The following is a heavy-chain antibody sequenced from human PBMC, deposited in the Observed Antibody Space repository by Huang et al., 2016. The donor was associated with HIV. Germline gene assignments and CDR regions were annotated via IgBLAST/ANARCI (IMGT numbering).Heavy chain of an antibody. D-gene: IGHD3-22*01. CDR2: MNPKRGNT. CDR1: GFNFNNYD. Sequence: QVQLVQSGAEVKKPGASVKVSCKASGFNFNNYDFNWVRQASGKGREWMGWMNPKRGNTGYAQKFQGRVTITRNTSITTAYMELRSLRSEDTAVYYCARARGFLYDSTGYYSRYYFDSWGQGTLVTISS. V-gene: IGHV1-8*03. J-gene: IGHJ4*02. CDR3: ARARGFLYDSTGYYSRYYFDS.